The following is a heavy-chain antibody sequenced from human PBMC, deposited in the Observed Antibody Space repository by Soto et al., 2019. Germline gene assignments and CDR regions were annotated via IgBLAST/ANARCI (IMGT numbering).Heavy chain of an antibody. Sequence: GGSLRLSCAASGFTFRSYWMHWVRQAPGKGLVWVSRINSDGSYTNYADYGKGRFTISTDNAKNTLYLQMNSLRAEDTAVYYSARPGRYCSGGTCYSGAFDVWGQGTMVTVSS. CDR3: ARPGRYCSGGTCYSGAFDV. D-gene: IGHD2-15*01. CDR1: GFTFRSYW. J-gene: IGHJ3*01. CDR2: INSDGSYT. V-gene: IGHV3-74*01.